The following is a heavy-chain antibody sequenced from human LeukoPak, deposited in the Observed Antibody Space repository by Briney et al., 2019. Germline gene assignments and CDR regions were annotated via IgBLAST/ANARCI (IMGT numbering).Heavy chain of an antibody. J-gene: IGHJ4*02. CDR1: GFTFSSYA. D-gene: IGHD4-17*01. V-gene: IGHV3-23*01. CDR2: INGSGGST. CDR3: AKDDYGDYVWDFDY. Sequence: GGPVRLSCAASGFTFSSYAMSWVRQAPGKGLEWVSAINGSGGSTYYADSVKGRFTISRDNSKNTLYLQMNSLRAEDTAVYYCAKDDYGDYVWDFDYWGQGTLVTVSS.